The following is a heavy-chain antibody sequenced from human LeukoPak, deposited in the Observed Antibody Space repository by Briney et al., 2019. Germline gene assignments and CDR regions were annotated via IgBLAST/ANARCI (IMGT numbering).Heavy chain of an antibody. CDR2: IYYSGST. J-gene: IGHJ6*02. Sequence: SQTLSLTCTVSGGSISSGGYYWSWIRQHPGKGLEWIGYIYYSGSTYYNPSLKSRVTISVDTSKNQFSLKLSSVTAADTAVYYCARDHYYDSSGPYSRYYYYGMDVWGQGTTVTASS. CDR1: GGSISSGGYY. D-gene: IGHD3-22*01. CDR3: ARDHYYDSSGPYSRYYYYGMDV. V-gene: IGHV4-31*03.